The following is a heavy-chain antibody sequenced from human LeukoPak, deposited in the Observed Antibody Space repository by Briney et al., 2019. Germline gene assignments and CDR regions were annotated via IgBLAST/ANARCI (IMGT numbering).Heavy chain of an antibody. J-gene: IGHJ4*02. CDR3: AKSRIVDRRGYFDY. CDR1: GFTFNIYP. V-gene: IGHV3-23*01. CDR2: IGTSGDT. D-gene: IGHD2-15*01. Sequence: GGSLRPSRVASGFTFNIYPMTWVRLSPGKGLEWVSTIGTSGDTYYADSVKGRFTISRDDSKNTLYLQMHSLGAEDTAVYYCAKSRIVDRRGYFDYWGQGTLVTVSS.